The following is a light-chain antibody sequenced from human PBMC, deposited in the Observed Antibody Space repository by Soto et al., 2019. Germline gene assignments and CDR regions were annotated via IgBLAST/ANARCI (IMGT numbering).Light chain of an antibody. CDR3: HLYNRYPYN. CDR2: GAS. J-gene: IGKJ2*01. Sequence: DIVLTQSPCTLSVSPGERATLSCRASQSVNNNYLAWYQQKPGQAPRLLIYGASTRATGISDRFSGSGSGTDFTLTISRLEPEDVGVYYCHLYNRYPYNFGQGTKLEIK. V-gene: IGKV3-20*01. CDR1: QSVNNNY.